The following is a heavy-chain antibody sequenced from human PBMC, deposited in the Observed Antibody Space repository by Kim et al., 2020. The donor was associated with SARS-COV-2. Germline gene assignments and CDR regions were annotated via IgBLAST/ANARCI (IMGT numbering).Heavy chain of an antibody. Sequence: GGSLRLSCAASGFIVSSNYMSWVRQAPGKGLEWGSVIYSGGSTYYADSVKGRFTISRDNSKNTLYLQMNSLRAEDTAVYYCARPIIGGNYGMDVWGQGTTVTVSS. D-gene: IGHD3-10*01. CDR3: ARPIIGGNYGMDV. J-gene: IGHJ6*02. V-gene: IGHV3-53*01. CDR1: GFIVSSNY. CDR2: IYSGGST.